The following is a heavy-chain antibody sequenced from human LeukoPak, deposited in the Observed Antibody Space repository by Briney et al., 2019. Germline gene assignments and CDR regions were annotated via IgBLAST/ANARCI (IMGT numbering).Heavy chain of an antibody. V-gene: IGHV1-46*01. CDR1: GYTFTSYY. D-gene: IGHD6-19*01. CDR2: INPSGGST. CDR3: ARDFTDLLSIAVAGKRGMDV. J-gene: IGHJ6*02. Sequence: GASVKVSCKASGYTFTSYYMHWVRQAPGQGLEWMGIINPSGGSTSYTQKFQGRVTMTRDTSTSTVYMELSSLRSEDTAVYYCARDFTDLLSIAVAGKRGMDVWGQGTTVTVSS.